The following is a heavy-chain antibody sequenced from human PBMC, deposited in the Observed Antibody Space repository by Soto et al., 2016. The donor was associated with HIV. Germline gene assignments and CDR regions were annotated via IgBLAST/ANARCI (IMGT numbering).Heavy chain of an antibody. CDR3: ARLVLEWLPLDAFDI. D-gene: IGHD3-3*01. J-gene: IGHJ3*02. V-gene: IGHV4-59*01. CDR2: IYYSGST. Sequence: QVQLQESGPGLVKPSETLSLTCTVSGGSISSYYWSWIRQPPGKGLEWIGYIYYSGSTNYNPSLKSRVTISVDTSKNQFSLKLSSVTAADTAVYYCARLVLEWLPLDAFDIWGQGTMVTVSS. CDR1: GGSISSYY.